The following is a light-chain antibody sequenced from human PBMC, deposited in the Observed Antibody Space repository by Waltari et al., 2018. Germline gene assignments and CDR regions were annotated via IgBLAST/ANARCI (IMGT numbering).Light chain of an antibody. J-gene: IGKJ1*01. CDR2: HAS. V-gene: IGKV3-20*01. CDR3: QKYESLPAT. CDR1: QSVGIY. Sequence: EIVLTQSPGTLSLSPGERATLSCRASQSVGIYLAWYQQKPGQAPRLLIYHASTRATGIPDRFSARGSGTDISLTSSRLEPEDCAVYYCQKYESLPATFGQGTKVEIK.